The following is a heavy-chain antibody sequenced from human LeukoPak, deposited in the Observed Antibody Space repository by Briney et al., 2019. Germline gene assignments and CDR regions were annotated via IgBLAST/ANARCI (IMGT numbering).Heavy chain of an antibody. V-gene: IGHV4-34*01. D-gene: IGHD6-19*01. Sequence: PSETLSLTCTVSGGSISTFYWSWIRQPPGKGLEWIGEINHSGNTNYNPSFKSRVTISVDMTKNQFSLKLSSMTAADTAVYYCAIDSSGWPNFDYWGQGTLVTVSS. CDR1: GGSISTFY. CDR3: AIDSSGWPNFDY. CDR2: INHSGNT. J-gene: IGHJ4*02.